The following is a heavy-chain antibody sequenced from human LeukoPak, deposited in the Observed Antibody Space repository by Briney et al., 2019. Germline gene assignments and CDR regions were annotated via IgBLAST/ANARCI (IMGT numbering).Heavy chain of an antibody. D-gene: IGHD3-22*01. CDR3: ARDMYYYDSCGYLFDY. CDR2: IWYDGSNK. Sequence: GGSLRLSCAASGFTFSSYGMHWVRQAPGKGLEWVAVIWYDGSNKYYADSVKGRFTISRDNSKNTLYLQMNSLRAEDTAVYYCARDMYYYDSCGYLFDYWGQGTLVTVSS. V-gene: IGHV3-33*01. J-gene: IGHJ4*02. CDR1: GFTFSSYG.